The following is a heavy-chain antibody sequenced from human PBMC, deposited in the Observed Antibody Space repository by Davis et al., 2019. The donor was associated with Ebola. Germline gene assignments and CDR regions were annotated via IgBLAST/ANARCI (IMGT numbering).Heavy chain of an antibody. Sequence: ASVKVSCKASGYTFTGYYMQWVRQAPGQGLEWMGWINPYTGATKYSQQFQGRVTMTRDMSISTAHMEVDGLRSDDTAVYYCARTPLGFDGSGYFYGYFDYWGQGALVTVSS. CDR3: ARTPLGFDGSGYFYGYFDY. V-gene: IGHV1-2*02. J-gene: IGHJ4*02. CDR2: INPYTGAT. CDR1: GYTFTGYY. D-gene: IGHD3-22*01.